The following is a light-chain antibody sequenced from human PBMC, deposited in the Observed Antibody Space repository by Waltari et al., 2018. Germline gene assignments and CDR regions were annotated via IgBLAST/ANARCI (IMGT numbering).Light chain of an antibody. CDR1: NIATKN. Sequence: SYVLTQPPSVSVAPGQTATITCRGDNIATKNVHWYQQKPGQAPLLVVYDDYVRPSGIPDRFSGTTSGNTATLTISRVEAGGEADYYCQVWDDSSNHWVFGGGTKLTVL. CDR3: QVWDDSSNHWV. V-gene: IGLV3-21*02. CDR2: DDY. J-gene: IGLJ3*02.